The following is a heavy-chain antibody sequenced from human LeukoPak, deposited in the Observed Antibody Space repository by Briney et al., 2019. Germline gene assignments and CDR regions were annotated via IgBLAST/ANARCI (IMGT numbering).Heavy chain of an antibody. CDR1: GFTFSSYE. V-gene: IGHV3-48*03. CDR3: ARIAVAGTAGH. D-gene: IGHD6-19*01. Sequence: GGSLRLSCAASGFTFSSYEMNWVRQAPGKGLEWVSYISSSGSTIYYADSVKGRFTISRDNAKNSLYLQMNSPRAEDTAVYYCARIAVAGTAGHWGQGTLVTVSS. CDR2: ISSSGSTI. J-gene: IGHJ4*02.